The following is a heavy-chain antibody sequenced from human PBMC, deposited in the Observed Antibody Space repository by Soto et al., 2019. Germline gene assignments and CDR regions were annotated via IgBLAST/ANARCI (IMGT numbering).Heavy chain of an antibody. V-gene: IGHV3-53*01. CDR3: ARDGGGGYYDSSCYVAV. D-gene: IGHD3-22*01. CDR1: GIIVSTNY. CDR2: IYSDGKT. J-gene: IGHJ4*02. Sequence: GSLRLSCAASGIIVSTNYMSWVRQAPGKGLEWVSLIYSDGKTYYTDAVKGRFTISRDNSKNTVSLQMNSVRAEDTAVYYCARDGGGGYYDSSCYVAVWGQGTLVTVSS.